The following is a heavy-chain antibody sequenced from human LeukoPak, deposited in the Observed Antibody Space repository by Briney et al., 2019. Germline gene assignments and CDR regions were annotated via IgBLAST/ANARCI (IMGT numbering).Heavy chain of an antibody. J-gene: IGHJ4*02. Sequence: ASVKVSCKASGYTFTSYHMHWVRQAPGQGLEWMGGINPNSGGTTSAQKFQGRVTMTRDTSISTAYMELSRLSLDDTAVFYCVRSTSGWYPHFDYWGQGTLVTGSS. CDR3: VRSTSGWYPHFDY. V-gene: IGHV1-2*02. CDR2: INPNSGGT. D-gene: IGHD6-19*01. CDR1: GYTFTSYH.